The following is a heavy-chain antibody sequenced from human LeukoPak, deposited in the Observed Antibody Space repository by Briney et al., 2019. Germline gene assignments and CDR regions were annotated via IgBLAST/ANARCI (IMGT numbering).Heavy chain of an antibody. V-gene: IGHV1-2*02. Sequence: GSVKVSSKASGYTFTGYNMHWGRQTPGQGVEWMGWINPNSVVTIDAQMLQGRGTVSRDTSISTAYMGLCRLRSDDTAVYYCARDGNGAAAGTSYCALDVWGQGTTVTVSS. D-gene: IGHD6-13*01. CDR2: INPNSVVT. CDR3: ARDGNGAAAGTSYCALDV. CDR1: GYTFTGYN. J-gene: IGHJ6*02.